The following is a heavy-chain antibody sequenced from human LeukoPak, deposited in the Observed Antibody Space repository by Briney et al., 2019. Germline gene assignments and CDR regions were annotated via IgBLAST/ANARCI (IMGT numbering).Heavy chain of an antibody. CDR1: GGSFSGYY. V-gene: IGHV4-34*01. Sequence: TSETLSLTCAVYGGSFSGYYWSWIRQSPGKGLEWIGEIHPGGALHYNPSLESRINISPDTSMNQFSLKMSSVTIADTAVYYCARGTDPYKVAYWGPGTLVTVSS. CDR2: IHPGGAL. CDR3: ARGTDPYKVAY. J-gene: IGHJ4*02. D-gene: IGHD1-1*01.